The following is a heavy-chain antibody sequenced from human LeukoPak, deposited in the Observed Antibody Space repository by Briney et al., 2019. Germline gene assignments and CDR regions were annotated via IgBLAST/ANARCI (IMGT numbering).Heavy chain of an antibody. J-gene: IGHJ5*02. V-gene: IGHV3-33*01. CDR2: IWYDGSNK. CDR3: ARAKGYCSSTSCYTFDP. D-gene: IGHD2-2*02. CDR1: GFTFSSYG. Sequence: GGSLRLSCAASGFTFSSYGMHWVRQAPGKGLEWVAVIWYDGSNKYYADSVKGRFTISRDNSKNTLYLQMNSLRAEDTAVYYCARAKGYCSSTSCYTFDPWGQGTLVTVSS.